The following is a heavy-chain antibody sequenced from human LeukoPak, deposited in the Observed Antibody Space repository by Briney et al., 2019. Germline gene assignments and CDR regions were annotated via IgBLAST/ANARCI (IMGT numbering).Heavy chain of an antibody. J-gene: IGHJ4*02. CDR3: ARGYAGYYPYYFDY. V-gene: IGHV3-33*08. D-gene: IGHD3-22*01. CDR1: GFRFSSYW. CDR2: IWYDGSNK. Sequence: QPGGSLRLSCAASGFRFSSYWMSWVRQAPGKGLEWVAVIWYDGSNKYYADSVKGRFTISRDNSKNTLYLQMNSLRAEDTAVYYCARGYAGYYPYYFDYWGQGTLVTVSS.